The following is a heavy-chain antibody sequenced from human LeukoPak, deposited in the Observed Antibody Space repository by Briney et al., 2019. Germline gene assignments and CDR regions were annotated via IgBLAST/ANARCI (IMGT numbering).Heavy chain of an antibody. CDR1: GGSLSSSSYY. CDR2: IYYSGST. V-gene: IGHV4-39*01. D-gene: IGHD3-10*01. CDR3: AGHGIYYGLGSSYGLPNWFDP. J-gene: IGHJ5*02. Sequence: SETLSLTCSVSGGSLSSSSYYWGWIRQPPGKGLEWIGNIYYSGSTYYNPSLKSRVTMSVDRSKNQFSLKLGSVTAADTAVYYCAGHGIYYGLGSSYGLPNWFDPWGQGTLVTVSS.